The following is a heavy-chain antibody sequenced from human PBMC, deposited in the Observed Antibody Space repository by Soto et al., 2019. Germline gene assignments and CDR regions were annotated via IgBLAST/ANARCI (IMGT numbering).Heavy chain of an antibody. CDR1: GGPISSYY. Sequence: PSETLSLTCTVSGGPISSYYWSWIRQPAGKGLEWIGRIYTSGSTNYNPSLKSRVTMSVDTSKNQFSLKLSSVTAADTAVDYCARGDIAAAGDFNSIDAFDIWGQGTMVTVSS. D-gene: IGHD6-13*01. V-gene: IGHV4-4*07. CDR2: IYTSGST. CDR3: ARGDIAAAGDFNSIDAFDI. J-gene: IGHJ3*02.